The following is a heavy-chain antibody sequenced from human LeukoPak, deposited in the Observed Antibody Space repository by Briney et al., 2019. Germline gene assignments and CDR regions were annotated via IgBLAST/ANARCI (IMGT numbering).Heavy chain of an antibody. Sequence: GGSLRLSCAASGFTFSSYGMHWVRQAPGKGLEWVSSISSSSSYIYYADSVKGRFTISRDNAKNSLYLQMNSLRAEDTAVYYCARDLFSGYSYGIDYWGQGTLVTVSS. CDR1: GFTFSSYG. D-gene: IGHD5-18*01. V-gene: IGHV3-21*01. CDR2: ISSSSSYI. J-gene: IGHJ4*02. CDR3: ARDLFSGYSYGIDY.